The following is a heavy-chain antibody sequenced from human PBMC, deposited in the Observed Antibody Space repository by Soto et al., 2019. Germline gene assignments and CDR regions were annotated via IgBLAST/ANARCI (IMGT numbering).Heavy chain of an antibody. CDR2: IYHSGST. Sequence: PSETLSLTCTVSGGSIRSVNYYWSWIRQPPGKGLEWIGYIYHSGSTYYNPSLKSRVTISVDRSKNQFSLKLSSVTAADTAVYYCARVEVYYDSSGQQRPDWFDPWGQGTLVTVS. D-gene: IGHD3-22*01. CDR3: ARVEVYYDSSGQQRPDWFDP. CDR1: GGSIRSVNYY. J-gene: IGHJ5*02. V-gene: IGHV4-30-2*01.